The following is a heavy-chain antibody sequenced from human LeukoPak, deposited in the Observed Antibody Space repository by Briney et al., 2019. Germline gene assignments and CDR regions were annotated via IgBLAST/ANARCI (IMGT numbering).Heavy chain of an antibody. J-gene: IGHJ3*02. CDR2: ISGNGGGT. Sequence: GGSLRLSCAPSGFTISTNYMSWVRQAPGKGLEWVSAISGNGGGTYYADSVKGRFTISRDNSKNTLYLQVNSLRAEDTAVYYCARDQGDEYGSLNDAFDIWGQGTMVTVSS. D-gene: IGHD4/OR15-4a*01. CDR3: ARDQGDEYGSLNDAFDI. CDR1: GFTISTNY. V-gene: IGHV3-23*01.